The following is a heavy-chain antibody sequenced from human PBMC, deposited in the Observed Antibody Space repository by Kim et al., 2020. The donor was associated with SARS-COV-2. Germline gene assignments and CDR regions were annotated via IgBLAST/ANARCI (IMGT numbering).Heavy chain of an antibody. CDR2: IYPGDSDT. J-gene: IGHJ6*02. CDR3: ARRSGRFGEPALYYYYGMDV. CDR1: GYSFTSYW. V-gene: IGHV5-51*01. Sequence: GESLKISCKGSGYSFTSYWIGWVRQMPGKGLEWMGIIYPGDSDTRYSPSFQGQVTISADKSISTAYLQWSSLKASDTAMYYCARRSGRFGEPALYYYYGMDVWGQGTTVTVSS. D-gene: IGHD3-10*01.